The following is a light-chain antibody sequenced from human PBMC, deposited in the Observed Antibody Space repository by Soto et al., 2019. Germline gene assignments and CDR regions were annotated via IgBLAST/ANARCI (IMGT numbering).Light chain of an antibody. CDR2: DSN. CDR1: SSNIGHNY. Sequence: QSALTQPPSVSAAPGQKVTISCSGSSSNIGHNYVSWYQQLPETAPKLLIYDSNKRPSGIPDRFSGSKSGTSATLGITGLQTGDEADYYCGTWDTTLSAGVFGGGTKVTVL. CDR3: GTWDTTLSAGV. J-gene: IGLJ2*01. V-gene: IGLV1-51*01.